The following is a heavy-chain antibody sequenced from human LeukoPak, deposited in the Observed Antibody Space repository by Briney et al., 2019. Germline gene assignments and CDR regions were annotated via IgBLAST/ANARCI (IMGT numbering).Heavy chain of an antibody. CDR3: ARNYGGNRRPPNFDC. CDR1: GFTFSSYA. V-gene: IGHV4-59*05. D-gene: IGHD4-23*01. J-gene: IGHJ4*02. Sequence: PGGSLRLSCAASGFTFSSYAMSWVRQARGKGREGIGSMYYSGNTYYIPSLKSRVTISVDTSKKQFSLKLNSVTAADTAVYYCARNYGGNRRPPNFDCWGQGTLVTVSS. CDR2: MYYSGNT.